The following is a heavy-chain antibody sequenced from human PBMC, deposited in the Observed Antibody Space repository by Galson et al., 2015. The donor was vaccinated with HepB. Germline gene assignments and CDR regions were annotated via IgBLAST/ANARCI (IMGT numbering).Heavy chain of an antibody. Sequence: SVKVSCKASGGTFSSYTISWVRQAPGQGLEWMGRIIPILGIANYAQKFQGRVTITADKSTSTAYMELSSLRSEDTAVYYCAILTTPKWTQIRAAAPTDDYWGQGTLVTVSS. CDR1: GGTFSSYT. D-gene: IGHD6-13*01. CDR2: IIPILGIA. CDR3: AILTTPKWTQIRAAAPTDDY. V-gene: IGHV1-69*02. J-gene: IGHJ4*02.